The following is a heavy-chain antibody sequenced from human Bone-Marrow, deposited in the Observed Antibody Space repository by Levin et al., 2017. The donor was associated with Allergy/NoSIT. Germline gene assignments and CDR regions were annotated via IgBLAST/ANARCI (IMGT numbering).Heavy chain of an antibody. Sequence: PGGSLRLSCAASGLNFSHFAMSWVRQAPGKGLEWVSAISGSGGSTYYADSVKGRFTISRDNSRDTVNLQMDSLRVEDTAVYYCAKELTLSRWFIKGGPFDSWGQGTLVTVSS. J-gene: IGHJ4*02. D-gene: IGHD4-23*01. CDR3: AKELTLSRWFIKGGPFDS. CDR2: ISGSGGST. CDR1: GLNFSHFA. V-gene: IGHV3-23*01.